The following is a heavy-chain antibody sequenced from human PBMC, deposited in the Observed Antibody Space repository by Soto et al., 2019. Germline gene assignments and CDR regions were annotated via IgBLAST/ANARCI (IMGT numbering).Heavy chain of an antibody. D-gene: IGHD6-19*01. CDR2: INQDGGVT. CDR1: GFTFISSF. V-gene: IGHV3-7*03. Sequence: GGSLRLSCGASGFTFISSFMVWIGRAPGKGLEWVANINQDGGVTYYVDSVEGRFTISRDNTKDSLYLQMNSLRGEDTAIYYCARYYRGSGRYFFDYWGQGTPVTVSS. J-gene: IGHJ4*02. CDR3: ARYYRGSGRYFFDY.